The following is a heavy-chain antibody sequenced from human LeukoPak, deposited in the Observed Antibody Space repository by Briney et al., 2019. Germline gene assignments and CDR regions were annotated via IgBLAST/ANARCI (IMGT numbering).Heavy chain of an antibody. Sequence: PGGSLRLSCAASGFTFSDYYMSWIRQAPGKELEWVSAISGSGGSTYYADSVKGRFTISRDNSKNTLYLQMNSLRAEDTAVYYCAKETRSRVGATGVDYWGQGTLVTVSS. CDR3: AKETRSRVGATGVDY. CDR1: GFTFSDYY. J-gene: IGHJ4*02. D-gene: IGHD1-26*01. V-gene: IGHV3-23*01. CDR2: ISGSGGST.